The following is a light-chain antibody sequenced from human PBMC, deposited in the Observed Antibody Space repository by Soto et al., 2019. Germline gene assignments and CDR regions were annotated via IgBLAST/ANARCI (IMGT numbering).Light chain of an antibody. CDR3: QQYNTYCT. V-gene: IGKV1-5*01. Sequence: GDRVTITCRASQSISSWLAWYQQKPGKAPKLLIYDASSLESGVPSRFSGSGSGTEFTLTISSLQPDDFATYYCQQYNTYCTFGQGTKVDTK. CDR1: QSISSW. CDR2: DAS. J-gene: IGKJ2*02.